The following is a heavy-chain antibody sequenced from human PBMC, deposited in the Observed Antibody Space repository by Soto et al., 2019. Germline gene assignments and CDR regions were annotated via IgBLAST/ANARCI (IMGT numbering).Heavy chain of an antibody. Sequence: QLQLQESGPGLVKPSETLSLTCTASGGSISSSSHYWGWIRQPPGKGLEWIGSMYYSGSIYYNPSPTSRVTTDVDTSKNHFSLKLSSVTAADTAVYYCARLVGVAAGGQSYYMDVWGEGTAVTVS. D-gene: IGHD6-13*01. CDR3: ARLVGVAAGGQSYYMDV. V-gene: IGHV4-39*01. CDR2: MYYSGSI. J-gene: IGHJ6*03. CDR1: GGSISSSSHY.